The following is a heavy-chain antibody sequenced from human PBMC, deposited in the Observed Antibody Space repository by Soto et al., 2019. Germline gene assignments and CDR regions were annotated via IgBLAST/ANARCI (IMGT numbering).Heavy chain of an antibody. J-gene: IGHJ4*02. V-gene: IGHV3-30*18. CDR3: AKSVSESYDILAD. Sequence: GGSLRLSCATSGFTFNYYGFHWVRQAPGKGLEWLAVISYDGGTIYYADAVKGRFTISRDDSKDSVFLQMNRLRVEDTGFYYCAKSVSESYDILADWGQGALVTVSS. CDR2: ISYDGGTI. CDR1: GFTFNYYG. D-gene: IGHD3-9*01.